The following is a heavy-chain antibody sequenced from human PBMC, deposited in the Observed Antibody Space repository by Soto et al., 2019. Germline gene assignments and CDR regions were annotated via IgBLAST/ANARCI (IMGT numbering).Heavy chain of an antibody. D-gene: IGHD3-22*01. Sequence: QVQLVQSGAEVKKPGASVKVSCKASGYTFTGYYMHWVRQAPGQGLEWMGWINPNSGGTNYAQKFQGXVTMPRDTXXXXXXXXXXXXXXXXXAVXYCAXXSWDSXATLGYWGQGTLVTVXX. CDR1: GYTFTGYY. CDR3: AXXSWDSXATLGY. CDR2: INPNSGGT. V-gene: IGHV1-2*04. J-gene: IGHJ4*02.